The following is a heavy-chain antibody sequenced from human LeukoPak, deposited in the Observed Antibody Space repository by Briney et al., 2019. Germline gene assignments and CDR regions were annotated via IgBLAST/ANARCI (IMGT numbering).Heavy chain of an antibody. CDR3: AKDGEGATTFNWFDP. J-gene: IGHJ5*02. CDR2: IYSGGST. V-gene: IGHV3-53*01. CDR1: GFTVSSNY. Sequence: QPGGSLRLSCAASGFTVSSNYMSWVRQAPGKGLEWVSVIYSGGSTYYADSVKGRFTISRDNSKNTLYLQMNSLGAEDTAVYYCAKDGEGATTFNWFDPWGQGTLVTVSS. D-gene: IGHD1-26*01.